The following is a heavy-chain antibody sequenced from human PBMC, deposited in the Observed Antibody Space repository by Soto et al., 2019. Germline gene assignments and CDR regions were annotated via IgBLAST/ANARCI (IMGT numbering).Heavy chain of an antibody. CDR1: GFTFSSYA. D-gene: IGHD3-3*01. CDR2: ISYDGSNK. CDR3: ARAPTNPGYYDFWSGPLDY. J-gene: IGHJ4*02. V-gene: IGHV3-30-3*01. Sequence: HPGGSLRLSCAASGFTFSSYAMHWVRQAPGKGLEWVAVISYDGSNKYYADSVKGRFTISRDNSKNTLYLQMNSLRAEDTAVYYCARAPTNPGYYDFWSGPLDYWGQGTLVTVSS.